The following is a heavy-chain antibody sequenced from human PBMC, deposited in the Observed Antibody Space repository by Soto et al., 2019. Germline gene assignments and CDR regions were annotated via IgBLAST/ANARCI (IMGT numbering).Heavy chain of an antibody. J-gene: IGHJ4*02. V-gene: IGHV1-46*01. Sequence: ASVKVSCKVSGYALTELSMHWVRQAPGQGLEWMGIINPSGGSTSYAQKFQGRVTMTRDTSTSTVYMELSSLRSEDTAVYYCARDSSAIAAAGIFDYWGQGTLVTVSS. CDR1: GYALTELS. CDR3: ARDSSAIAAAGIFDY. CDR2: INPSGGST. D-gene: IGHD6-13*01.